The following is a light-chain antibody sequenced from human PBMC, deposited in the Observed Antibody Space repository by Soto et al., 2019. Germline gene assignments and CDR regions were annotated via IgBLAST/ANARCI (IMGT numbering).Light chain of an antibody. J-gene: IGKJ3*01. CDR2: GPS. CDR1: QSVRGNY. V-gene: IGKV3-20*01. Sequence: EVVLTQSPGTLSLSPGESATLSCRASQSVRGNYFAWYQQRPGQAPRLLVYGPSVRAAGIPDRFRGSGSRTGFNLTLYGVAPEDFAVYYCHQFGMSPFTFGPGTTLDIK. CDR3: HQFGMSPFT.